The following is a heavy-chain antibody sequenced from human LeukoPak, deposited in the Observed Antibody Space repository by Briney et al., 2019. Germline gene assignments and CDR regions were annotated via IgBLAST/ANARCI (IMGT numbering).Heavy chain of an antibody. CDR2: IKQDGSEK. V-gene: IGHV3-7*05. CDR1: GFAFSSYW. J-gene: IGHJ4*02. D-gene: IGHD4-17*01. Sequence: PGGSLRLSCAASGFAFSSYWMSWVRQAPGKGLEWVANIKQDGSEKYYVDSVKGRFTISRDNAKNSLYLQMNSLRAEDTAVYYCARDFNYGDFDYWGQGTQVTVSS. CDR3: ARDFNYGDFDY.